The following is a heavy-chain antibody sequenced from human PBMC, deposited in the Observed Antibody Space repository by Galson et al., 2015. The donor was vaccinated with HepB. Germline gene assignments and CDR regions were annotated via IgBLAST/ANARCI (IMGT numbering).Heavy chain of an antibody. CDR2: TYYRSKWYN. V-gene: IGHV6-1*01. CDR1: GDSVSSNSDA. D-gene: IGHD3-22*01. CDR3: ARDGEGDSSGYYAGWYYGMDV. Sequence: AIAGDSVSSNSDAWNWIRQSPSRGLGGLGRTYYRSKWYNDYAASVKSRITINPDTSKNQFSLQLNSVTPEDTAVYYCARDGEGDSSGYYAGWYYGMDVWGQGTTVTVSS. J-gene: IGHJ6*02.